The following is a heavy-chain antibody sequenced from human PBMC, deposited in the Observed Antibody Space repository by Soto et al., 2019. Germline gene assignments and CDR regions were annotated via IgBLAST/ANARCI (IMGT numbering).Heavy chain of an antibody. CDR2: ISSSSSTI. V-gene: IGHV3-48*02. CDR1: GFTFSSYS. J-gene: IGHJ6*02. Sequence: GGSLRLSCVVSGFTFSSYSMNWVRQAPGKGLEWVSYISSSSSTIYYADSVKGRFTISRDNAKNSLYLQMNSLRDEDTAVYYCARAGYSDNYDFWSARNPHYYYGMDVWGQGTMVTVSS. CDR3: ARAGYSDNYDFWSARNPHYYYGMDV. D-gene: IGHD3-3*01.